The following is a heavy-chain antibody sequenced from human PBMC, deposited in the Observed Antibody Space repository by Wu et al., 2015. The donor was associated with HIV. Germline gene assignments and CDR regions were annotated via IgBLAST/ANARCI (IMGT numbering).Heavy chain of an antibody. D-gene: IGHD1-1*01. CDR1: GYTFTIYG. V-gene: IGHV1-18*01. CDR2: ISAYNGNT. CDR3: AREPHVVRWRTMPLLRPRGNYGMDV. J-gene: IGHJ6*02. Sequence: QVQLVQSGAEVKKPGASVKVSCKASGYTFTIYGISWVRQAPGQGLEWMGWISAYNGNTNYTQKLQGRVTMTTDTSTSTAYMELRSLRSDDTAVYYCAREPHVVRWRTMPLLRPRGNYGMDVWGQGTTVTVSS.